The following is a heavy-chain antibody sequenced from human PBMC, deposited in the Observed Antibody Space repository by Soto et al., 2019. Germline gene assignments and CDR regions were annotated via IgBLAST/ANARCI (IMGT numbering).Heavy chain of an antibody. D-gene: IGHD1-1*01. CDR2: VNYLGNT. V-gene: IGHV4-34*02. J-gene: IGHJ6*02. CDR3: ARTRNLDV. Sequence: QVQLQQWGAGLLKPSETLSLTCAVYGGSFSDYYWNWIRQPPGKGLEWIGEVNYLGNTNYSPSLLGRVTISIDTSKNQLSLELTSVIAADTAVYYCARTRNLDVWGQGTTVTVSS. CDR1: GGSFSDYY.